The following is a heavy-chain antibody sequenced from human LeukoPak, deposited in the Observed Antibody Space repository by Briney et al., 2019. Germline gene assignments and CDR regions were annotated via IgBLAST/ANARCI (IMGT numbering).Heavy chain of an antibody. J-gene: IGHJ4*02. CDR2: TREDGSEK. D-gene: IGHD3-10*01. Sequence: GGSLRLSCTASGFTFSTYWMSWVRQAPGKGLEWVANTREDGSEKYYVDSVKGRFTISRDNAKNSLYLQMNSLRAEDTAVYYCARELAGHYYGSGSSFDYWGQGTLVTVSS. CDR1: GFTFSTYW. V-gene: IGHV3-7*01. CDR3: ARELAGHYYGSGSSFDY.